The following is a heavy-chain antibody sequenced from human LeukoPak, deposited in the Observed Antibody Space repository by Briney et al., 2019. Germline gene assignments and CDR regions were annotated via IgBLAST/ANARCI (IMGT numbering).Heavy chain of an antibody. V-gene: IGHV1-69*05. J-gene: IGHJ6*03. CDR1: GGTFSSYA. Sequence: ASVKVSCKASGGTFSSYAISWVRQAPGQGLEWMGGIIPIFGTANYAQKFQGRVTITTDESTSTAYMELSSLRSEDTAVYYCARGGVVTAIVRDYYYYYYMDVWGKGTTVTVSS. CDR2: IIPIFGTA. CDR3: ARGGVVTAIVRDYYYYYYMDV. D-gene: IGHD2-21*02.